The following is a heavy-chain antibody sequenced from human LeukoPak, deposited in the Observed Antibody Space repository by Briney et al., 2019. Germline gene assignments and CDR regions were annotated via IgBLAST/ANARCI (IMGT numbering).Heavy chain of an antibody. V-gene: IGHV1-18*01. CDR1: GGTFSSYG. CDR2: ISAYNGNT. J-gene: IGHJ3*02. D-gene: IGHD6-19*01. CDR3: ARDFRIAVAPDAFDI. Sequence: ASVKVSCKASGGTFSSYGISWVRQAPGQGLEWMGWISAYNGNTNYAQKLQGRVTMTTDTSTSTAYMELRSLRSDDTAVYYCARDFRIAVAPDAFDIWGQGTMVTVSS.